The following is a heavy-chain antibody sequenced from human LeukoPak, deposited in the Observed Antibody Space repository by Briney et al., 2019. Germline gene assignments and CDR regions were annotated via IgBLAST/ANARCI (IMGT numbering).Heavy chain of an antibody. CDR2: ISASGGGT. CDR3: APLAATTDY. CDR1: GFTFSRYW. V-gene: IGHV3-23*01. D-gene: IGHD5-12*01. Sequence: GGSLRLSCAASGFTFSRYWMHWVRQAPGKGLEWVSSISASGGGTYYADSVKGRFTISRDTSKNTLYLQMNSLRAEDTAVYYCAPLAATTDYWGQGTLVTVSS. J-gene: IGHJ4*02.